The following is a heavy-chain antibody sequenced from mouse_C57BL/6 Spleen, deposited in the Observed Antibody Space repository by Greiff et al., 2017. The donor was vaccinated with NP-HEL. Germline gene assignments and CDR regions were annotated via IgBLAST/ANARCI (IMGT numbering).Heavy chain of an antibody. J-gene: IGHJ2*01. CDR3: ARGYGSTLGYYFDY. V-gene: IGHV1-85*01. CDR2: IYPRDGST. CDR1: GYTFTSYD. Sequence: QVQLQQSGPELVKPGASVKLSCKASGYTFTSYDINWVKQRPGQGLEWIGWIYPRDGSTKYNEKFKGKATLTVDTSSSTAYMELHSLTSEDSAVYFCARGYGSTLGYYFDYWGQGTTLTVSS. D-gene: IGHD1-1*01.